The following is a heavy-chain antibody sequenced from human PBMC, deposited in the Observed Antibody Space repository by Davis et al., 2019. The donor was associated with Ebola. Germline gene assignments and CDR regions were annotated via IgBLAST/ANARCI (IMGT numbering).Heavy chain of an antibody. Sequence: PGGSLRLSCAASGFSFSNYAMNWVRQAPGKGLEWVSGISGGGENTYYAHSVVGRFTISRDNSKNTLDLQMNSLRAEDTATYYCAKQNRGDYWGQGIPVTVSS. CDR2: ISGGGENT. V-gene: IGHV3-23*01. J-gene: IGHJ4*02. CDR1: GFSFSNYA. CDR3: AKQNRGDY. D-gene: IGHD3-10*01.